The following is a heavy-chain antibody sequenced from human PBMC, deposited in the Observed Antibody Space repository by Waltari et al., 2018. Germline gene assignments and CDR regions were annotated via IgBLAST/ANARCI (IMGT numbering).Heavy chain of an antibody. D-gene: IGHD3-10*01. CDR2: IYYDGSEK. CDR1: GFSFSTYG. CDR3: AKASGESAFDI. V-gene: IGHV3-33*06. Sequence: QVRLVESGGGVVQPGRSLRLSCAASGFSFSTYGRHWVRQAPGKGLEWVGSIYYDGSEKFYADSVKGRFTISRDNSKNTLYLQMISLKVEDTSVYYCAKASGESAFDIWGQGTMVTVSS. J-gene: IGHJ3*02.